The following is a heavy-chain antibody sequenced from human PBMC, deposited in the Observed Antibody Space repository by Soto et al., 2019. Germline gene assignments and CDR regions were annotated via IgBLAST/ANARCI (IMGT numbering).Heavy chain of an antibody. CDR3: ARGPRIPYYDSSGYYLT. D-gene: IGHD3-22*01. J-gene: IGHJ4*02. CDR1: GGSISSSSYY. CDR2: IYHSGST. V-gene: IGHV4-39*07. Sequence: PSETLSLTCTVSGGSISSSSYYWGWVRQPPGKGLEWIGEIYHSGSTNYNPSLKSRVTISVDKSKNQFSLKLSSVTAADTAVYYCARGPRIPYYDSSGYYLTWGQGTLVTVSS.